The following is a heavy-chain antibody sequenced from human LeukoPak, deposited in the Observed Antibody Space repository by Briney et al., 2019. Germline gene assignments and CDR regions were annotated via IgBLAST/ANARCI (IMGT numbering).Heavy chain of an antibody. V-gene: IGHV1-18*04. CDR1: GYTFTSYG. D-gene: IGHD3-9*01. Sequence: ASVKVSCMASGYTFTSYGISWVRQAPGQGLEWMGWISAYNGNTNYAQKLQGRVTMTTDTSTSTAYMELRSLRSDDTAVYYCARDRELRYFDWLSPVGDFDYWGQGTLVTVSS. CDR2: ISAYNGNT. J-gene: IGHJ4*02. CDR3: ARDRELRYFDWLSPVGDFDY.